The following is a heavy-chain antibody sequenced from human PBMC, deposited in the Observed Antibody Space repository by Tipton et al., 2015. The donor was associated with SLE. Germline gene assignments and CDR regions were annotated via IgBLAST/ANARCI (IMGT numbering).Heavy chain of an antibody. CDR2: INIYNDKI. CDR3: ARDALYYRNAFDI. D-gene: IGHD1-14*01. J-gene: IGHJ3*02. V-gene: IGHV1-18*01. Sequence: VQLVQSGAELKKPGASVKVSCKASGYTFSSHGISWVRQAPGQGLEWMGWINIYNDKIDYAQKFQGRVTMTKDTSTGTVYMELRSLRSDDTAVYYCARDALYYRNAFDIWGQGTMVTVSS. CDR1: GYTFSSHG.